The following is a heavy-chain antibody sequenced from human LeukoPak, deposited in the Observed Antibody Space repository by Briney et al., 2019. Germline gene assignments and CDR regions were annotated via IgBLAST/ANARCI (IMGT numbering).Heavy chain of an antibody. Sequence: ASVKVSYKASGYTFTSYAMHWVRQAPGQRLEWMGWINAGNGNTKYSQKFQGRVTITRDTSASTAYMELSSLRSEDTAVYYCARKGSSVAGLDYWGQGTLVTVSS. CDR3: ARKGSSVAGLDY. CDR2: INAGNGNT. J-gene: IGHJ4*02. V-gene: IGHV1-3*01. CDR1: GYTFTSYA. D-gene: IGHD6-19*01.